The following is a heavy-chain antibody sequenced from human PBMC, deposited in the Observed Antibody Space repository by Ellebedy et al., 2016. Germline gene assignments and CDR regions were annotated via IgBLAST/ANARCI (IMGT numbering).Heavy chain of an antibody. CDR3: ATSRELVE. D-gene: IGHD1-26*01. CDR2: IYDTGST. V-gene: IGHV4-31*03. CDR1: GGSIRNDGYY. Sequence: SETLSLTCIVSGGSIRNDGYYWSWLRQRPGKGLEWIGYIYDTGSTLYNPSLQSRVTISVDTSKNQFSLKLTSVTAADTAVYYCATSRELVEWGQGTLVTVSS. J-gene: IGHJ4*02.